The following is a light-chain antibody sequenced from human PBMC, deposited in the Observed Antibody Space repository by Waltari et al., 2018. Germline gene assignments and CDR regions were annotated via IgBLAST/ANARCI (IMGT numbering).Light chain of an antibody. Sequence: DIQMTQSPSSLSASVGDRVTITCQASQDISNYLNWYQQKPGKAPKLLIYDASNLETGVPSRFSGSGSGTDFTFTISSLQPEDIATYYCQQRSNWLYTFGQGTKLEIK. J-gene: IGKJ2*01. CDR3: QQRSNWLYT. CDR1: QDISNY. CDR2: DAS. V-gene: IGKV1-33*01.